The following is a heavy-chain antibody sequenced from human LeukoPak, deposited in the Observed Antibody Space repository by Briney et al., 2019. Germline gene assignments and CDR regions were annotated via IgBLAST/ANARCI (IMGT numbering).Heavy chain of an antibody. CDR3: AKVAAAEGRYFDY. V-gene: IGHV4-59*08. CDR2: IYYSGST. CDR1: GGSISSYY. Sequence: SETLSLTCTVSGGSISSYYWSWIRQPPGKGLEWMGYIYYSGSTNYNPSLKSRGTISVDTSKNQFSLKLSSVTAADTAVYYCAKVAAAEGRYFDYWGQGTLVTVSS. J-gene: IGHJ4*02. D-gene: IGHD6-13*01.